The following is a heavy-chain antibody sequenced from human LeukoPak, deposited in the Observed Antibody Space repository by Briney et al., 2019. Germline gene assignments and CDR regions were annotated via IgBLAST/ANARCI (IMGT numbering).Heavy chain of an antibody. CDR3: ARDQKWELRYYYMDV. V-gene: IGHV1-18*01. Sequence: EASVKVSCKASGYTFTSYGISWVRQAPGQGLEWMGWISAYNGNTNYAQKLQGRVTMTTDTSTSTAYMELRSLRSDDTVVYYCARDQKWELRYYYMDVWGKGTTVTVSS. J-gene: IGHJ6*03. CDR2: ISAYNGNT. CDR1: GYTFTSYG. D-gene: IGHD1-26*01.